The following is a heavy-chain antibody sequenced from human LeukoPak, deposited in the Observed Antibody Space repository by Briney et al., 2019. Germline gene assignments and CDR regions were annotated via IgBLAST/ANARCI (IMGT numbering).Heavy chain of an antibody. Sequence: SETLSLTCTVSGGSISSYYWIWIRQPPGKGLEWIGYIYYSGSTNYNPSLKSRVTISVDTSKNQFSLKLSSVTAADTAVYYCARQGGSSGWFDYWGQGTLVTVSS. D-gene: IGHD6-19*01. CDR2: IYYSGST. CDR1: GGSISSYY. V-gene: IGHV4-59*08. CDR3: ARQGGSSGWFDY. J-gene: IGHJ4*02.